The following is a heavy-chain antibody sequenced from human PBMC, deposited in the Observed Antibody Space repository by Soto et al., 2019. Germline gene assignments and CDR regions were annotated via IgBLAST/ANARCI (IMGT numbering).Heavy chain of an antibody. Sequence: GGSLRLSCAASGFTFSSYAMSWVRQAPGKGLEWVSAISGSGGSTYYADSVKGRFTISRDNSKNTLYLQMNSLRAEDTAVYYCAKPGAVGVVPRITYYFDYWGQGTLVTVSS. CDR1: GFTFSSYA. D-gene: IGHD3-3*01. CDR3: AKPGAVGVVPRITYYFDY. V-gene: IGHV3-23*01. J-gene: IGHJ4*02. CDR2: ISGSGGST.